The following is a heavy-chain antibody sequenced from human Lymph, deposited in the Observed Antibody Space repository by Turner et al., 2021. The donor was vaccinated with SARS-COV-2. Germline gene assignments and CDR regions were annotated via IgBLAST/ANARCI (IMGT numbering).Heavy chain of an antibody. D-gene: IGHD2-21*02. V-gene: IGHV3-21*01. CDR2: ITFTSSYI. J-gene: IGHJ4*02. Sequence: EVQLVVSGAGLVMPGASLRLSRAASGFTFSSYSMNWVRQAPGKGMEWVASITFTSSYIYNADSVKGRFTNSRDNAKNSLYLQMNSLRAEETAVYYCARGPPDFPYYFDYWGQGTLVTVSS. CDR3: ARGPPDFPYYFDY. CDR1: GFTFSSYS.